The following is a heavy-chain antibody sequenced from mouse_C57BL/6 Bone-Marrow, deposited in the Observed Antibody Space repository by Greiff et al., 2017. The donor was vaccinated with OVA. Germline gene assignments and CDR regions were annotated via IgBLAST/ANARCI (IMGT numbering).Heavy chain of an antibody. J-gene: IGHJ4*01. D-gene: IGHD1-1*01. CDR1: GFSFNTYA. Sequence: EVKLVESGGGLVQPKGSLKLSCAASGFSFNTYAMNWVRQAPGKGLEWVARIRSKSNNYATYYADSVKDRFTISRDDSESMLYLQMNNLKTEDTAMYYCVRLYWGYAMDYWGQGTSVTVSS. V-gene: IGHV10-1*01. CDR3: VRLYWGYAMDY. CDR2: IRSKSNNYAT.